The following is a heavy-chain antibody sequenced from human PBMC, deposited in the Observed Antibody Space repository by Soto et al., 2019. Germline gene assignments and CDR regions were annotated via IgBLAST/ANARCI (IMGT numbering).Heavy chain of an antibody. CDR3: AKGGSSSWLRDGFDI. CDR2: INRNSGSI. J-gene: IGHJ3*02. V-gene: IGHV3-9*01. D-gene: IGHD2-2*01. Sequence: EVQLVESGGGLVQPGRSLRLSCAASGFTFDAYAMHLVLQAPGKGLEWVSSINRNSGSIGHADSVKGRFTISRDNAKNSLYLQMNSLRAEDTALYYCAKGGSSSWLRDGFDIWGQGTMVTVSS. CDR1: GFTFDAYA.